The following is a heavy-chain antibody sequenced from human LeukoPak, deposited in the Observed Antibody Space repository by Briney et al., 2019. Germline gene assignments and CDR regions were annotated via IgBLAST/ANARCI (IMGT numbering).Heavy chain of an antibody. CDR3: TREAVTANGYFDY. J-gene: IGHJ4*02. CDR2: IKSKAEGGTT. Sequence: GGSLRLSCAASGFTFSNAWMTWVRQAPGKGLEWVGGIKSKAEGGTTDYAAHVKGIFTISRDDSKNTLYLQMNSLKTEDTAVYYCTREAVTANGYFDYWGQGTLVTVSS. CDR1: GFTFSNAW. V-gene: IGHV3-15*01. D-gene: IGHD2-21*02.